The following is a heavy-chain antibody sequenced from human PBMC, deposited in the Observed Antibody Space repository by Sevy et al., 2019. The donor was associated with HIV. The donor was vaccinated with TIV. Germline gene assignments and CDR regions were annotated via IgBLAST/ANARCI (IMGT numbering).Heavy chain of an antibody. V-gene: IGHV3-30*18. J-gene: IGHJ4*02. D-gene: IGHD3-3*01. CDR3: AKDLYYYDPMRFPDY. CDR1: GFTSKKFG. CDR2: ISYDESKK. Sequence: GGSLRLSCVTSGFTSKKFGMHWVRQAPGKGPEWVAIISYDESKKYYADSVKGRFTISRDISKNTLYLQMDRLTTEDTAVYYCAKDLYYYDPMRFPDYWGQGTQVTVSS.